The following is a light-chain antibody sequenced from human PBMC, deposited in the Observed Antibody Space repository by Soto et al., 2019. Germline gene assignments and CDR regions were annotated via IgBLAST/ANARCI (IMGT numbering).Light chain of an antibody. CDR1: QTVGSN. V-gene: IGKV3-15*01. CDR2: GAS. CDR3: QQYNTRPQT. Sequence: EVVLTQSPATLSVSPGERATLSCRASQTVGSNLAWYQHKPGQAPRLLISGASTRATGVPARFSGSGSGTEFALTISGLQSEDFTVYFCQQYNTRPQTFGQGTQ. J-gene: IGKJ1*01.